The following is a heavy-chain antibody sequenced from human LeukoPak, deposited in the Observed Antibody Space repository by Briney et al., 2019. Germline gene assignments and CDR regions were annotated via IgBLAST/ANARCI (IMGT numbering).Heavy chain of an antibody. V-gene: IGHV1-18*04. D-gene: IGHD2-2*01. Sequence: ASVKVSCKASGYTFTSYYMHWVRQAPGQGLEWMGWISAYNGNTNYAQKLQGRVTMTTDTSTSTAYMELRSLRSDDTAVYYCARDLPRIVVVPAASKLVNPHYYYGMDVWGKGTTVTVSS. CDR1: GYTFTSYY. J-gene: IGHJ6*04. CDR3: ARDLPRIVVVPAASKLVNPHYYYGMDV. CDR2: ISAYNGNT.